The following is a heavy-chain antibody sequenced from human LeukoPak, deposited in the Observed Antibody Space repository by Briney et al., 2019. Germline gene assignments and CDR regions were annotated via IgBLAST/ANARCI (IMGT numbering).Heavy chain of an antibody. CDR2: IYNSGST. CDR1: CGTISTYY. V-gene: IGHV4-59*08. CDR3: ARSPDDYSNYANWFDP. D-gene: IGHD4-11*01. Sequence: SETLSLTCTVSCGTISTYYWSWIRQPPGKGLEWIGYIYNSGSTTYNPSLRSRVTISVDTSKNQFSLKLSSVTAADTAVYYCARSPDDYSNYANWFDPWGQGTLVTVSS. J-gene: IGHJ5*02.